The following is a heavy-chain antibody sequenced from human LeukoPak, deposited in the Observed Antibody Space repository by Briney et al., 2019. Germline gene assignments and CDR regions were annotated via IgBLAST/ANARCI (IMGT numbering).Heavy chain of an antibody. J-gene: IGHJ4*02. CDR3: ARILWGGGDY. Sequence: GGSLRLSCAASGFTFSSYGMHWVRQAPGKGLEWVANIKQDGSEKYYVDSVKGRFTISRDNAKNSLYLQMNSLRAEGTAVYYCARILWGGGDYWGQGTLVTVSS. D-gene: IGHD3-16*01. CDR1: GFTFSSYG. V-gene: IGHV3-7*01. CDR2: IKQDGSEK.